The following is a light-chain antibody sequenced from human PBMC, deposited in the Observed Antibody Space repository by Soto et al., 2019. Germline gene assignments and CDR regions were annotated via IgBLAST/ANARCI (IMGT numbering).Light chain of an antibody. V-gene: IGKV1-5*01. CDR3: QQYEALWT. Sequence: DIQMTQSPSTLSASVGDRVTITCRASQRINSWLAWYQQKPGKAPNLLIYDASTLESGVPSRFSGSGSGTDFTLTITSLQPGDFATYYCQQYEALWTFGQGTKVEIK. J-gene: IGKJ1*01. CDR1: QRINSW. CDR2: DAS.